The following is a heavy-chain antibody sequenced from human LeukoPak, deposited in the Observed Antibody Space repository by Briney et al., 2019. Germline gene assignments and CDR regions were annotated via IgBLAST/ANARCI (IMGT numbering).Heavy chain of an antibody. CDR1: GFTFSSYW. CDR3: ARDLWAVPAAILYNWFDP. D-gene: IGHD2-2*02. Sequence: PGGSLRLSCAASGFTFSSYWMHWVRQAPGKGLVWVSRINSDGSSTSYADSVKGRFTISRDNAKNTLYLQMNSLRPEDTAVYYCARDLWAVPAAILYNWFDPWGQGTLVTVSS. J-gene: IGHJ5*02. V-gene: IGHV3-74*01. CDR2: INSDGSST.